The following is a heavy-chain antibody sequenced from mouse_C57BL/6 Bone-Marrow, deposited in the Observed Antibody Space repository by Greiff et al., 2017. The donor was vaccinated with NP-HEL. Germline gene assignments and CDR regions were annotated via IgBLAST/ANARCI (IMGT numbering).Heavy chain of an antibody. CDR1: GYSFTGYY. J-gene: IGHJ4*01. Sequence: VQLKESGPELVKPGASVKISCKASGYSFTGYYMNWVKQSPEKSLEWIGEINPSTGGTTYNQKFKAKATLTVDKSSSTAYMQLKSLTSEDSAVYYCASPGPYYAMDYWGQGTSVTVSS. V-gene: IGHV1-42*01. CDR3: ASPGPYYAMDY. CDR2: INPSTGGT. D-gene: IGHD4-1*01.